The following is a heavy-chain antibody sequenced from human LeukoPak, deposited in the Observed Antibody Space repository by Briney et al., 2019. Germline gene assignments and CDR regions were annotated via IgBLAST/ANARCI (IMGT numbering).Heavy chain of an antibody. CDR1: GYTFTSYG. D-gene: IGHD4-11*01. J-gene: IGHJ6*02. CDR2: INPSGGST. Sequence: ASVKVSCKASGYTFTSYGISWVRQAPGQGLEWMGIINPSGGSTSYAQKFQGRVTMTRDTSTSTVYMELSSLRSEDTAVYYCAREVTRLDYYYYGMDVWGQGTTVTVSS. CDR3: AREVTRLDYYYYGMDV. V-gene: IGHV1-46*01.